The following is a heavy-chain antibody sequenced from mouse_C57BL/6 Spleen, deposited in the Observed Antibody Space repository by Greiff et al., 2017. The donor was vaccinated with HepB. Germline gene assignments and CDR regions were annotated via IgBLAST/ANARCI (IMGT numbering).Heavy chain of an antibody. Sequence: QVQLKESGAELARPGASVKLSCKASGYTFTSYGISWVKQRTGQGLEWIGEIYPRSGNTYYNEKFKGKATLTADKSSSTAYMELRSLTSEDSAVYFCARSPLNYAMDYWGQGTSVTVSS. CDR1: GYTFTSYG. J-gene: IGHJ4*01. V-gene: IGHV1-81*01. CDR3: ARSPLNYAMDY. CDR2: IYPRSGNT.